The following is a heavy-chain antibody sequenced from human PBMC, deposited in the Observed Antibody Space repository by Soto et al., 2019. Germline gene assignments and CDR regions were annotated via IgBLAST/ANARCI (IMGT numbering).Heavy chain of an antibody. D-gene: IGHD2-15*01. CDR1: GYTFTSYA. CDR3: ARNGYCSGGSCYPGYYYYYMDV. Sequence: GASVKVSCKASGYTFTSYAMHWVRQAPGQRLEWMGWINAGNGNTKYSQKFQGRVTITRDTSASTAYMELSSLRSEDTAVYYCARNGYCSGGSCYPGYYYYYMDVWGKGTTVTV. CDR2: INAGNGNT. J-gene: IGHJ6*03. V-gene: IGHV1-3*01.